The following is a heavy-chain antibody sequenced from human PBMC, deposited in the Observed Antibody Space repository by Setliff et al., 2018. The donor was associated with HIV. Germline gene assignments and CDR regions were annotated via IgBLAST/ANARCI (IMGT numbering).Heavy chain of an antibody. D-gene: IGHD6-13*01. J-gene: IGHJ4*02. CDR2: INTNTGNP. V-gene: IGHV7-4-1*02. Sequence: ASVKVSCKAFGYDFTNYFIHWVRQAPGQGLEWMGWINTNTGNPMYAQGFTGRFVFSLDTSVSTAYLQISSLKAEDTAVYYCARDGQQLVRPFDYWGQGTLVTVSS. CDR3: ARDGQQLVRPFDY. CDR1: GYDFTNYF.